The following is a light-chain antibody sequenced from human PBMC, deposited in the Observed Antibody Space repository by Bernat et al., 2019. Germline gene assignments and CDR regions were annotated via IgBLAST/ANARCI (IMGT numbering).Light chain of an antibody. V-gene: IGKV3-20*01. CDR3: QQYGSSPPT. CDR2: GSS. CDR1: RTVSSY. J-gene: IGKJ1*01. Sequence: EIVLTQSPGTLSLSPGEKATLSCRASRTVSSYLAWYQQKPGQAPRLLIYGSSKRATDIPDRFSGSGSGTDFTLTISRLEPEDLAVYFCQQYGSSPPTFGQGTKVEIK.